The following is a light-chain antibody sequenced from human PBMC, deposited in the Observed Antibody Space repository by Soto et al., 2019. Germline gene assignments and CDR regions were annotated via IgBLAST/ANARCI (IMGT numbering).Light chain of an antibody. V-gene: IGKV3-20*01. Sequence: EIVWTQSPGTLSLSPGERATLSCRASQSVSSSYLAWYQQKPGQAPRLLIYGASSRATGMPDRFSGSGSGTDFTLTISRLEPEDFAVYYCQQYGSSPRFTFGPGTKVDIK. CDR1: QSVSSSY. CDR2: GAS. J-gene: IGKJ3*01. CDR3: QQYGSSPRFT.